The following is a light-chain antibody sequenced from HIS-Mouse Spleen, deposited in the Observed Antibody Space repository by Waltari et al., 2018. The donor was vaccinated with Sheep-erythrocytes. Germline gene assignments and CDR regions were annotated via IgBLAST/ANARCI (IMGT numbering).Light chain of an antibody. CDR1: SSDVGGYNY. CDR3: SSYAGSNNWV. Sequence: QSALTQPPSASGSPGQSVTISCTGTSSDVGGYNYVSWYQQPPGKAPKLMIYEVSKRPSGVPDRFSGYKSGNTASLTVSGLQAEDEADYYCSSYAGSNNWVFGGGTKLTVL. J-gene: IGLJ3*02. V-gene: IGLV2-8*01. CDR2: EVS.